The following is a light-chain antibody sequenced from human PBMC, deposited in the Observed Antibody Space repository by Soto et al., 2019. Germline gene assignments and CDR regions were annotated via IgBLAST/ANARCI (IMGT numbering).Light chain of an antibody. Sequence: QSVLTQPASVSGSPGQSITISCTGTSSDVGGYNYVSWYQQHPGKAPKLMIYDVSYRPSGVSNRFSGSKSGNTASLTVSGLQAEDEADYYCSSYASSSTPYVLGTGTKVTV. CDR2: DVS. V-gene: IGLV2-14*03. J-gene: IGLJ1*01. CDR1: SSDVGGYNY. CDR3: SSYASSSTPYV.